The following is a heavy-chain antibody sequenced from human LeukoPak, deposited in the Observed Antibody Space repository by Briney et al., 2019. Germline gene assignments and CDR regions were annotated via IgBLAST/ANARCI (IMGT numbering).Heavy chain of an antibody. V-gene: IGHV1-2*02. CDR3: ARVYCSSTSCYLDY. D-gene: IGHD2-2*01. Sequence: ASVKVSCKASGYTFTGYYMHWVRQAPGQGLEWKGWINPNSGGTNYAQKFQGRVTMTRDTSISTAYMELSRLRSDDTAVYYCARVYCSSTSCYLDYWGQGTLVTVSS. CDR1: GYTFTGYY. CDR2: INPNSGGT. J-gene: IGHJ4*02.